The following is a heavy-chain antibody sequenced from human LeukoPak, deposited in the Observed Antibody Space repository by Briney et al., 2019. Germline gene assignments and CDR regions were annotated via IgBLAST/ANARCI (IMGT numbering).Heavy chain of an antibody. CDR3: AREWDQGFFDY. CDR1: GGSFSGYY. V-gene: IGHV4-34*01. D-gene: IGHD1-26*01. J-gene: IGHJ4*02. Sequence: SETLSLTCAVYGGSFSGYYWSWIRQPPGKGLEWIGEINHSGSTNYNPSLKSRVTISVDTSKNQFSLKLSSVTAADTAVYYCAREWDQGFFDYWGQGTLVTVSS. CDR2: INHSGST.